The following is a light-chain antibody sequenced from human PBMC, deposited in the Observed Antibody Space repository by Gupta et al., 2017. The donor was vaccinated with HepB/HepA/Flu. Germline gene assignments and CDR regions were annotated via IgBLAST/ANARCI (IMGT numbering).Light chain of an antibody. CDR1: QSVSYN. CDR3: QQYNNWPPMYT. Sequence: EIVMAQSPATLSVSPGERATLSCRASQSVSYNLAWYQQKPGQAPRLLIYGASTRATGIPARFSGSGSGTEFTLTISSLQSEDFAVYYCQQYNNWPPMYTFGQGTKLEI. J-gene: IGKJ2*01. CDR2: GAS. V-gene: IGKV3-15*01.